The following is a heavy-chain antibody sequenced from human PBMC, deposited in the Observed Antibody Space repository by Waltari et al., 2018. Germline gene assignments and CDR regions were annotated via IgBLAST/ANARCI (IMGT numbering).Heavy chain of an antibody. CDR1: GGSFSGYY. V-gene: IGHV4-34*01. CDR3: ARGPAHYITIFGVVRKDAFDI. CDR2: INHSGST. Sequence: QVQLQQWGAGLLKPSETLSLTCAVYGGSFSGYYWSWIRQPPGKGLEWIGEINHSGSTNYNPSLKSRVTISVDTSKNQFSLKLSSVTAADTAVYYCARGPAHYITIFGVVRKDAFDIWGQGTMVTVSS. D-gene: IGHD3-3*01. J-gene: IGHJ3*02.